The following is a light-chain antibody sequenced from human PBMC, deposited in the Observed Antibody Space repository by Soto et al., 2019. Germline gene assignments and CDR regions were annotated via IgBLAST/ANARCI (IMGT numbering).Light chain of an antibody. CDR3: QQYGSSPWT. Sequence: EVVLTQSPATLSLSPGERATLSCRASQSIRTSLAWYQQKPGQAPRLVIFDASNRANGVPARFGGSGSGTDFTLTINSLEPEDEAFYYCQQYGSSPWTFGQGTKVDIK. CDR2: DAS. CDR1: QSIRTS. J-gene: IGKJ1*01. V-gene: IGKV3-11*01.